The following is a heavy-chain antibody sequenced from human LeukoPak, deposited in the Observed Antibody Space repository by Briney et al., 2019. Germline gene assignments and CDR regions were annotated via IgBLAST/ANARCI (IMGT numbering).Heavy chain of an antibody. CDR3: ARGTVQMGMGERYFDN. Sequence: SETLSLTCTVSGGSISSSSYYWGWIRQPPGKGLEWIGSIYYSGSTYYNPSLKSRVTISVDTSRNQFSLSLSSVTAADTAVYYCARGTVQMGMGERYFDNWGQGTLVTVSP. V-gene: IGHV4-39*07. CDR2: IYYSGST. D-gene: IGHD1-1*01. J-gene: IGHJ4*02. CDR1: GGSISSSSYY.